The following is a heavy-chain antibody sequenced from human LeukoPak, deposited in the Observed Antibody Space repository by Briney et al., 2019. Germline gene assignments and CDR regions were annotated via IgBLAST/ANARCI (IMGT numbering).Heavy chain of an antibody. CDR1: GFTVSTNY. CDR2: ISSSSSYI. Sequence: GGSLRPSCAASGFTVSTNYMNWVRQAPGKGLEWVSSISSSSSYIYYADSVKGRFTISRDNAKNSLYLQMNSLRAEDTAVYYCARATYCGGDCYDAFDIWGQGTMVTVSS. D-gene: IGHD2-21*02. V-gene: IGHV3-21*01. CDR3: ARATYCGGDCYDAFDI. J-gene: IGHJ3*02.